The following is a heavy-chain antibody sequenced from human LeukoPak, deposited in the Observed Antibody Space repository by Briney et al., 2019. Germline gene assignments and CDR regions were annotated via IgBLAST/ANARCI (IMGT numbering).Heavy chain of an antibody. CDR1: GGSISSSSYY. V-gene: IGHV4-39*07. CDR2: ISYSGST. D-gene: IGHD1-26*01. J-gene: IGHJ6*03. Sequence: PSETLSLTCTVSGGSISSSSYYWGWIRQPPGKGLDWIGSISYSGSTYYNPSLKSRVTISVDTSKNQFSLKLSSVTAADTAVYYCARLDGGQQPHVWWELLRSYYYYYMDVWGKGTTVTISS. CDR3: ARLDGGQQPHVWWELLRSYYYYYMDV.